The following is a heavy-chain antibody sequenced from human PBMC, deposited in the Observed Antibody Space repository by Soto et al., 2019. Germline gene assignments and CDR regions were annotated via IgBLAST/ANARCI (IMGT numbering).Heavy chain of an antibody. J-gene: IGHJ6*02. CDR3: TKGPNWNYYYYGVDV. Sequence: SETLSLTCTVSGDSVSNYYWSWIRQPAGRGLEWIGRVYSSGATNYNPSLNGRVTMSVDTSRNQFSLRLSSVTAADTAIYYCTKGPNWNYYYYGVDVWGQGPAVTV. D-gene: IGHD1-20*01. CDR1: GDSVSNYY. CDR2: VYSSGAT. V-gene: IGHV4-4*07.